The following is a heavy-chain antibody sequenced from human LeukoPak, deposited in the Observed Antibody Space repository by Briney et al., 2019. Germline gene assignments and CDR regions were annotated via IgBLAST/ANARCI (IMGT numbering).Heavy chain of an antibody. V-gene: IGHV3-23*01. CDR1: GFTFSSYA. Sequence: AGGSLRLSCAASGFTFSSYAMSWVRQAPGKGLEWVSAISGSGGSTYYADTVKGRFTISRDNAKNKLYLQMNSLRAEDTAVYYCAKRSDYVWGSYLVSYYFDYWGQGTLVTVSS. CDR2: ISGSGGST. J-gene: IGHJ4*02. D-gene: IGHD3-16*02. CDR3: AKRSDYVWGSYLVSYYFDY.